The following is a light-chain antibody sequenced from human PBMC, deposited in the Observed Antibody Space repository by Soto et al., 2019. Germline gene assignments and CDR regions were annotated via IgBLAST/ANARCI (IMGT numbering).Light chain of an antibody. Sequence: DIQMTQSPSTLSASVGDRDTITCRASQSISSWLAWYQQKPGKAPKLLIYDASSLESGVPSRFSGSGSGTEFTLTISSLQPDDFATYYCQQYNSYSTFGQGTK. CDR2: DAS. CDR1: QSISSW. J-gene: IGKJ1*01. V-gene: IGKV1-5*01. CDR3: QQYNSYST.